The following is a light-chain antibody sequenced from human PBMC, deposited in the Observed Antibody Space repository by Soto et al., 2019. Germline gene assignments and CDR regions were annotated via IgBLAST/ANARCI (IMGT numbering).Light chain of an antibody. V-gene: IGKV3-15*01. J-gene: IGKJ5*01. CDR2: YAS. CDR3: RQYNNWPPIT. CDR1: QSVSNN. Sequence: EIMMTQSPATLSVSPGERATLSCRASQSVSNNVAWYQQKPGQAPRLLIYYASTRATGIPARFSGSGSGTEFTLTISSLQSEDFALYYCRQYNNWPPITFGQGTRLEIK.